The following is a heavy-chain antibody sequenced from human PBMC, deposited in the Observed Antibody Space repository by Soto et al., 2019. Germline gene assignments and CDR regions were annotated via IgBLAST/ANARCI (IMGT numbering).Heavy chain of an antibody. CDR1: GLNFDDYA. D-gene: IGHD3-16*01. CDR3: TKEVRDDFSFYFDN. CDR2: LSWSGGTI. V-gene: IGHV3-9*01. Sequence: EVQLVESGGGLVQPGRSLRLSCVVSGLNFDDYAMHWVRQLPGKGLEWVAGLSWSGGTIDYADSVKGRFTISRDNAKKSLDLEMNSLRSEDTAVYYCTKEVRDDFSFYFDNWGQGTLVTVSS. J-gene: IGHJ4*02.